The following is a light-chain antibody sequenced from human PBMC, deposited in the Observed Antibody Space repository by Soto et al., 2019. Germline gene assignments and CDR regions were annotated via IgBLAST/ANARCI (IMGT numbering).Light chain of an antibody. CDR2: EVS. V-gene: IGLV2-14*01. CDR3: SSYATSSPYV. CDR1: SNDVGGYNY. Sequence: QSVLTQPASVSGSPRQSITISCTGTSNDVGGYNYVSWYQQHPGKAPKLVIYEVSHRPSGISDRFSGSKSGNTASLTISGLQVEDEADYYCSSYATSSPYVFGAGTKLTVL. J-gene: IGLJ1*01.